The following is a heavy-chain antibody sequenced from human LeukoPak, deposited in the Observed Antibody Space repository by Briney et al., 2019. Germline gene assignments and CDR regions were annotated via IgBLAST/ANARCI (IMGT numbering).Heavy chain of an antibody. CDR1: GGSISSYY. CDR3: ARLYYRVKLFDY. CDR2: IYYSGST. V-gene: IGHV4-59*01. J-gene: IGHJ4*02. D-gene: IGHD1-14*01. Sequence: SETLSLTCTVSGGSISSYYWSWSRQPPGKGLEWIGYIYYSGSTNYNPSLKSRVTISVDTSKNQFSLKLSSVTAADTAVYYCARLYYRVKLFDYWGQGTLVTVSP.